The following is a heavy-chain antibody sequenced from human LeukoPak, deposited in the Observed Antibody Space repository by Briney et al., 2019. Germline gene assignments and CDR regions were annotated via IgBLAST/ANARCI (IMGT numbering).Heavy chain of an antibody. CDR1: GYTFTVYH. J-gene: IGHJ4*02. D-gene: IGHD6-6*01. Sequence: ASVKVSCKASGYTFTVYHMHWVRQAPGQGLEWMGWINPNNGGTNYAQKFQGRVTMTRDTSISTAYMELSKLRSDDTAVYYCARDFINSSSSPFDYWGQGTLVTVSS. CDR3: ARDFINSSSSPFDY. V-gene: IGHV1-2*02. CDR2: INPNNGGT.